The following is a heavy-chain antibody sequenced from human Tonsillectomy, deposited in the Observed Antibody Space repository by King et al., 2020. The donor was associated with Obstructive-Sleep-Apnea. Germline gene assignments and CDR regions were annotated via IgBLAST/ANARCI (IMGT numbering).Heavy chain of an antibody. CDR3: AKAFAWCGEPRVAFDL. CDR2: ISYDGSNK. D-gene: IGHD3-10*01. CDR1: GFTFSAYG. J-gene: IGHJ3*01. V-gene: IGHV3-30*18. Sequence: VQLVESGGGVVQPGRSLRLSCAASGFTFSAYGMHWVRQAPGKGLEWVAVISYDGSNKYYADSVKGRFTISRDNSKNTLYLQINSLRPEGTAVYYCAKAFAWCGEPRVAFDLWGQGTMVTVSS.